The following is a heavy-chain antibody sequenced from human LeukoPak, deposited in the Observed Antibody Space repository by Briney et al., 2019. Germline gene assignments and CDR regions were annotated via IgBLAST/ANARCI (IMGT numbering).Heavy chain of an antibody. D-gene: IGHD3-22*01. CDR1: GESFSGYY. J-gene: IGHJ4*02. CDR2: INHSGST. CDR3: ARVFYYDSSGYYRPYYFDY. V-gene: IGHV4-34*01. Sequence: SETLSLTCAVYGESFSGYYWSWIRQPPGKGLEWIGEINHSGSTNYNPSLKSRVTISVDTSKNQFSLKLSSVTAADTAVYYCARVFYYDSSGYYRPYYFDYWGQGTLVTVSS.